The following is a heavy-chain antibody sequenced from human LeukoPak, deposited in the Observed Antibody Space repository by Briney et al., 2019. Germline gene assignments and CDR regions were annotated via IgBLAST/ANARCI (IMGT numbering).Heavy chain of an antibody. Sequence: PSETLSLTCAVYGGSFSGYYWSWLRQPPGKGLEWIGEINHSGSTNYNPSLKSRVNISVDTSKNQFSLKLSSVTAADTAVYYCARSGMAYFDYWGQGTLVTVSS. CDR1: GGSFSGYY. CDR3: ARSGMAYFDY. D-gene: IGHD1-1*01. CDR2: INHSGST. J-gene: IGHJ4*02. V-gene: IGHV4-34*01.